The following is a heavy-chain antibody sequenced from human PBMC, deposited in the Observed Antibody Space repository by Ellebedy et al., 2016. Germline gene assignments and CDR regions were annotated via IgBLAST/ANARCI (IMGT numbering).Heavy chain of an antibody. J-gene: IGHJ6*02. D-gene: IGHD3-10*01. V-gene: IGHV3-7*01. CDR2: KKQDGSEK. Sequence: GESLKISXAASGFTFSSYWMSWVRQAPGKGLEWVANKKQDGSEKYYVDSVKGRFTISRDNAKNSLYLQMNSLRAEDTAVYYCARDGYLWFGEGYYYYGMDVWGQGTTVTVSS. CDR3: ARDGYLWFGEGYYYYGMDV. CDR1: GFTFSSYW.